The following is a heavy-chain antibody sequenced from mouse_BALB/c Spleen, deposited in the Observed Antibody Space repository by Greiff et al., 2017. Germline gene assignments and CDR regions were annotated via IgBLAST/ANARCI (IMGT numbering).Heavy chain of an antibody. V-gene: IGHV1S137*01. Sequence: QVQLQQSGAELVRPGVSVKISCKGSGYTFTDYAMHWVKQSHAKSLEWIGVISTYYGDASYNQKFKGKATMTVDKSSSTAYMELARLTSEDSAIYYCARSALYYGNYGGFAYWGQGTLVTVSA. D-gene: IGHD2-1*01. CDR1: GYTFTDYA. CDR2: ISTYYGDA. CDR3: ARSALYYGNYGGFAY. J-gene: IGHJ3*01.